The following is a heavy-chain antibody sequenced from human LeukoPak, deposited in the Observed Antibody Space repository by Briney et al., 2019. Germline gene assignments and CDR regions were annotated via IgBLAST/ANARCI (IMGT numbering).Heavy chain of an antibody. V-gene: IGHV3-23*01. CDR3: AKDVYYYDSSGYYRGEPFDY. Sequence: GGSLRLSCAASGFTFSSYAMSWVRQAPGKGLEWVLAISGSGGSTYYADSVKGRFTISRDNSKNTLYLQMNSLRAEDTAVYYCAKDVYYYDSSGYYRGEPFDYWGQGTLVTVSS. CDR2: ISGSGGST. CDR1: GFTFSSYA. J-gene: IGHJ4*02. D-gene: IGHD3-22*01.